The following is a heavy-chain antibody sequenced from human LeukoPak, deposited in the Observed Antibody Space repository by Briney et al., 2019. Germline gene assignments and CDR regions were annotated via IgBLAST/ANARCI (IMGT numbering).Heavy chain of an antibody. CDR1: GFPVSSNY. V-gene: IGHV3-66*04. CDR2: IYSGGST. J-gene: IGHJ6*02. CDR3: ARHLRDGSGSFYYGMDV. Sequence: GGSLRLSCAASGFPVSSNYMSWVRQAPGKGLEWVSVIYSGGSTYYADSVKGRFTISRDNSKNTLYLQMNSLRAEDTAVYYCARHLRDGSGSFYYGMDVWGQGTTVTVSS. D-gene: IGHD3-10*01.